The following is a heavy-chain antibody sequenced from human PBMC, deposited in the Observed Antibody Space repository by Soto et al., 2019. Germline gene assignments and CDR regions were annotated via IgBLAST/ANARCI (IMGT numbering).Heavy chain of an antibody. D-gene: IGHD1-26*01. CDR2: MNPNSGNT. CDR3: ARASWVGTTILFGY. V-gene: IGHV1-8*01. CDR1: GYTFTSYD. J-gene: IGHJ4*02. Sequence: RASVKVSCKASGYTFTSYDINWVRQATGQGLEWMGWMNPNSGNTGYAQKFQGRVTMTRNTSISTAYMELSSLRSEDTAVYYCARASWVGTTILFGYWGQGTLVTVSS.